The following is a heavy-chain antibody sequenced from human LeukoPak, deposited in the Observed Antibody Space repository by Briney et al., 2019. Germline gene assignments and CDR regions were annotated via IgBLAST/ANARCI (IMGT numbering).Heavy chain of an antibody. CDR2: IYYSGST. CDR3: ARDPGSSSHYFDY. Sequence: PSETLSLTCTVSGGSISSGGYYWSWIRQHPGRGLEWIGYIYYSGSTYYNPSLKSRVTISVDTSKNQFSLKLSSVTAADTAVYCCARDPGSSSHYFDYWGQGTLVTVSS. V-gene: IGHV4-31*03. J-gene: IGHJ4*02. D-gene: IGHD6-6*01. CDR1: GGSISSGGYY.